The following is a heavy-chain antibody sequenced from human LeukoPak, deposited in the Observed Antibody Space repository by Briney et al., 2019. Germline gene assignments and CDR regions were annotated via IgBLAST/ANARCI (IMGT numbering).Heavy chain of an antibody. CDR3: ARNAGYDDLA. Sequence: GASVKVSCKASGYTFTDYNIHWVRQAPGQGLEWMGRIKPKSGDTKYTQRFQGRVTMTRDTSISTAYMELSGLRSDGTAVYYCARNAGYDDLAWGQGTLVTVS. J-gene: IGHJ5*02. CDR2: IKPKSGDT. V-gene: IGHV1-2*06. CDR1: GYTFTDYN. D-gene: IGHD5-12*01.